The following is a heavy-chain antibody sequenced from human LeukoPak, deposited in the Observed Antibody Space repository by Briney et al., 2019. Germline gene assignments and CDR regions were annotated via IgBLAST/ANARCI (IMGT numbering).Heavy chain of an antibody. J-gene: IGHJ4*02. CDR3: ARSTRIAVAGSSFGY. CDR1: GYTFTSYG. Sequence: ASVKVSCKASGYTFTSYGISWVRQAPGQGLEWMGWINPNSGGTNYAQKFQGRVTMTRDTSISTAYMDLSRLRSDDTAVYYCARSTRIAVAGSSFGYWGQGTLVTVSS. CDR2: INPNSGGT. D-gene: IGHD6-19*01. V-gene: IGHV1-2*02.